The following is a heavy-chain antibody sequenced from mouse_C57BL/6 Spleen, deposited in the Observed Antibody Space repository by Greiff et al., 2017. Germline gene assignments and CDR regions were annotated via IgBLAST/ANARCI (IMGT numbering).Heavy chain of an antibody. V-gene: IGHV1-19*01. CDR1: GYTFTDYY. D-gene: IGHD2-14*01. CDR2: INPYNGGT. Sequence: VQLQQSGPVLVKPGASVKMSCKASGYTFTDYYMNWVKQSHGKSLEWIGVINPYNGGTSYNQKFKGKATLTVDKSSSTAYMELNSLTSEDSAVYYCARTRGYDDAMDYWGKGTSVTVSS. CDR3: ARTRGYDDAMDY. J-gene: IGHJ4*01.